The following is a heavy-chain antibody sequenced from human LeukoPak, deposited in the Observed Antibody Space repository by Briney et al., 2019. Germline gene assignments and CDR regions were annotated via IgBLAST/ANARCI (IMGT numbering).Heavy chain of an antibody. Sequence: PSQTLSLTCTVSGGSISSGGYYWSWIRQPPGKGLEWIGYIYHSGSTYYNPSLKSRATISVDRSKNQFSLKLSSVTAADTAVYYCARGGPYNWNYYMDVWGKGTTVTVSS. V-gene: IGHV4-30-2*01. CDR2: IYHSGST. J-gene: IGHJ6*03. CDR1: GGSISSGGYY. D-gene: IGHD1-20*01. CDR3: ARGGPYNWNYYMDV.